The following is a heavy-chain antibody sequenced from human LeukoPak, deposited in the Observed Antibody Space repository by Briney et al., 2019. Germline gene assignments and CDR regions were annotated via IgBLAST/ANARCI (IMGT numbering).Heavy chain of an antibody. D-gene: IGHD3-16*01. J-gene: IGHJ4*02. CDR3: ARAGGGSSDKLAPFDY. CDR1: GGTFSSYA. CDR2: IIPIFGTA. Sequence: GASVKVSCKASGGTFSSYAISWVRQAPGQGLEWMGGIIPIFGTANYAQKFQGRVTITADKSTSTAYIELSSLRSEDTAVYYCARAGGGSSDKLAPFDYWGQGTLVTVSS. V-gene: IGHV1-69*06.